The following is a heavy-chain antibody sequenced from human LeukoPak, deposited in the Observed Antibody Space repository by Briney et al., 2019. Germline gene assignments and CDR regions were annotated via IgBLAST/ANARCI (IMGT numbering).Heavy chain of an antibody. CDR2: IYYSGST. CDR1: GGSISSGGYY. V-gene: IGHV4-31*03. Sequence: ASETLSLTCTVSGGSISSGGYYWSWIRQHPGKGLEWIGYIYYSGSTYYNPSLKSRVTISVDTPKNQFSLKLSSVTAADTAVYYCARGGFGGSYYLDYWGQGTLVTVSS. D-gene: IGHD1-26*01. J-gene: IGHJ4*02. CDR3: ARGGFGGSYYLDY.